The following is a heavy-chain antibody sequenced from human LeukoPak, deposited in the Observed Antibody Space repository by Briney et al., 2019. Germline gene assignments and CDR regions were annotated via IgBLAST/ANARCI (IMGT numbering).Heavy chain of an antibody. CDR1: GFTFSSYW. J-gene: IGHJ4*02. CDR3: ARKPVAATPDYFDY. D-gene: IGHD2-15*01. V-gene: IGHV3-74*01. CDR2: INSDGRSI. Sequence: PGGSLRLSCAASGFTFSSYWMHWVRQAPGKGLVWVSRINSDGRSISYADPVKGRFTISRDNAKNTLYLQMNSLRAEDTAVYYCARKPVAATPDYFDYWGQGTLVTVSS.